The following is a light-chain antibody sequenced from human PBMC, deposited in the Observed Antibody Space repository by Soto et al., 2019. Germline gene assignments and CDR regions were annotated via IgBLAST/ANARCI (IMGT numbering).Light chain of an antibody. CDR3: QKYDSAPLT. CDR2: AAS. Sequence: DIQMTQSPSSLSASVGDRVTITCRASQSISSYLNWYQQKPGKAPKLLIYAASSLQSGVPSRFSGSGSGTDFTLTISSLQPEDVATYYCQKYDSAPLTFGGGTKGDIK. CDR1: QSISSY. J-gene: IGKJ4*01. V-gene: IGKV1-39*01.